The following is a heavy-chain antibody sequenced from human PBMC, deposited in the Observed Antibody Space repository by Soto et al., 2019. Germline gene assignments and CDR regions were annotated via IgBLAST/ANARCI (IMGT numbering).Heavy chain of an antibody. V-gene: IGHV3-53*01. J-gene: IGHJ4*02. CDR3: AKDGRGSGSHYNSFGY. CDR1: GFTVGNNY. D-gene: IGHD3-10*01. Sequence: EVQLVESGGGLIQPGGSLKLSSAASGFTVGNNYMSWVRQAPGKGLEWVSLIYSTGTTKYADSVKGRFTVSRDNAKNTLYLQMHSLRAEDTAVYYCAKDGRGSGSHYNSFGYWGQGTLVTVSS. CDR2: IYSTGTT.